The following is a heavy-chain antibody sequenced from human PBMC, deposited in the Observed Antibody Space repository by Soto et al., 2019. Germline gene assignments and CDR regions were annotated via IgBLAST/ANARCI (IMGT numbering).Heavy chain of an antibody. Sequence: SETLSLTCTVSGGSISSGGYYWSWIRQHPGKGLEWIGYIYYSGSTYYNPSLKSRVTISVDTSKNQFSLKLSSVAAADTAVYYCARVRGGGTFDDWGQGTLVTVSS. D-gene: IGHD1-26*01. CDR3: ARVRGGGTFDD. J-gene: IGHJ4*02. V-gene: IGHV4-31*03. CDR1: GGSISSGGYY. CDR2: IYYSGST.